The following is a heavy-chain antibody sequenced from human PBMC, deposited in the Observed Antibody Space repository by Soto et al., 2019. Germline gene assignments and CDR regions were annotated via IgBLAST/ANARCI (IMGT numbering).Heavy chain of an antibody. CDR3: SRALTHYYDTSGPAFGY. J-gene: IGHJ4*02. CDR1: GFTFSSFA. V-gene: IGHV3-48*03. Sequence: DVQLVESGGALVQPGGSLRLSCVGSGFTFSSFAMNWVRQAPGKGLEWISYISSRGISTYYADSVKGRFTISRDNAENSLFLQMNSLRVEDTAVYYCSRALTHYYDTSGPAFGYWGQGTLLTVSS. CDR2: ISSRGIST. D-gene: IGHD3-22*01.